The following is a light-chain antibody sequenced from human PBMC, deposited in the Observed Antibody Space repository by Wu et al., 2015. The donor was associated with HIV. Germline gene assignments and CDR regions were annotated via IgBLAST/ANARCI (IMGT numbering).Light chain of an antibody. Sequence: DIQMTQSPSTLSASAGDRVTITCRASQSINRWLAWYQQKPGKAPKLLINKATSLESGVTSRFSGSVSGTGFTLTISSLQPDDFATYYCQQYNSYPVSFGQGTKVETK. CDR1: QSINRW. V-gene: IGKV1-5*03. CDR2: KAT. J-gene: IGKJ2*03. CDR3: QQYNSYPVS.